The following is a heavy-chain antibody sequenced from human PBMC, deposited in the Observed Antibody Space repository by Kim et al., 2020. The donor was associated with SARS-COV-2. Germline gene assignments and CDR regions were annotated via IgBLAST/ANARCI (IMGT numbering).Heavy chain of an antibody. Sequence: GGSLRLSCAASGFTFSSYGMHWVRQAPGKGLEWVAVIWYDGSNKYYADSVKGRFTISRDNSKNTLYLQMNSLRAEDTAVYYCACGGDWYYFDYWGQGTLVTVSS. CDR3: ACGGDWYYFDY. CDR2: IWYDGSNK. CDR1: GFTFSSYG. V-gene: IGHV3-33*01. J-gene: IGHJ4*02. D-gene: IGHD2-21*02.